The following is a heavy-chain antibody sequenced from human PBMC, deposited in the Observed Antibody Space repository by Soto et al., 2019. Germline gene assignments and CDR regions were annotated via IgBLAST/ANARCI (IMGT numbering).Heavy chain of an antibody. CDR2: INPATGAA. D-gene: IGHD2-8*02. Sequence: QLHLVQSGAVVKKPGASVTVSCSASGYPVTAYYMHWVRQAPGGGLAWMGGINPATGAAKYTQTFQCRVPMTRDTSPSTGFREVSGLTSEDTGVFYCARGGGVGGAGSAGVDMWGQGTVVNVSS. CDR1: GYPVTAYY. V-gene: IGHV1-2*02. CDR3: ARGGGVGGAGSAGVDM. J-gene: IGHJ3*02.